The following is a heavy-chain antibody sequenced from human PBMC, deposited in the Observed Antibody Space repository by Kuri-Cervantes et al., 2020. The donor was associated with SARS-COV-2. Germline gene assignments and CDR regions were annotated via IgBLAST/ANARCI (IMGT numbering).Heavy chain of an antibody. CDR2: IYYSGST. J-gene: IGHJ4*02. CDR1: GGCISSSSYY. V-gene: IGHV4-39*07. Sequence: SETLSLTCTVSGGCISSSSYYWGWIRQPPGKGLEWIGSIYYSGSTYYNPSLKNRVTISVDTSKNQFSLKLSSVTAADTAVYYCARVWGPLTGFFDYWGQGTLVTVSS. CDR3: ARVWGPLTGFFDY. D-gene: IGHD3-16*01.